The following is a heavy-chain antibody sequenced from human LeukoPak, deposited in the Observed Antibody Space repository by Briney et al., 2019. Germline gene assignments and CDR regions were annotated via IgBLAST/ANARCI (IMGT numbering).Heavy chain of an antibody. D-gene: IGHD6-13*01. J-gene: IGHJ4*02. CDR3: ARRIHSSSWIDY. CDR2: IYYSGST. CDR1: GGSISSYY. Sequence: SETLSLTCTVSGGSISSYYWSWIRQPPGKGLEWIGSIYYSGSTYYNPSLKSRVTISVDTSKNQFSLKLSSVTAADTAVYYCARRIHSSSWIDYWGQGTLVTVSS. V-gene: IGHV4-59*12.